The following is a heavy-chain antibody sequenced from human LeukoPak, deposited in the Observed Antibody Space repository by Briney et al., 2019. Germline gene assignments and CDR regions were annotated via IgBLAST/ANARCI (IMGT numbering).Heavy chain of an antibody. CDR3: EKDLWDSYGSGSTFDY. CDR2: ISYDGSNK. Sequence: GGSLRLSCAASGFTFSSYGMHWVRQAPGKGLEWVAVISYDGSNKYYADSVKGRFTISRDNSKNTLYLQMNSLRAEDTAVYYCEKDLWDSYGSGSTFDYWGQGTLVTVSS. D-gene: IGHD3-10*01. CDR1: GFTFSSYG. J-gene: IGHJ4*02. V-gene: IGHV3-30*18.